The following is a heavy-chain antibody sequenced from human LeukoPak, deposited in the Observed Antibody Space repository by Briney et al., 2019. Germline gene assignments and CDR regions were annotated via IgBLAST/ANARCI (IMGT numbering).Heavy chain of an antibody. J-gene: IGHJ4*02. CDR1: GGSISSGGYY. Sequence: PSETLSLTCTVSGGSISSGGYYWSWIRQHPGKGLEWIVYIYYSGSTYYNPSLKSRVTISVYTSKNQFSLKLSSVTAADTAVYYCAASRGCSSTSCYVYFDYWGQGTLVTVSS. CDR3: AASRGCSSTSCYVYFDY. CDR2: IYYSGST. D-gene: IGHD2-2*01. V-gene: IGHV4-31*03.